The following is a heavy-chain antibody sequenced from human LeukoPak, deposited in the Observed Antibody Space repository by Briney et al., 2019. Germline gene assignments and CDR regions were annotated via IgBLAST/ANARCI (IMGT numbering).Heavy chain of an antibody. J-gene: IGHJ4*02. CDR2: IDWDDDK. D-gene: IGHD6-13*01. CDR1: GFSLSTSGMC. CDR3: ARISRSSSWYRVDY. Sequence: SGPTLVNPTQTLTLTCTFSGFSLSTSGMCVSWIRQPPGKALEWLARIDWDDDKYYSATLKTRLTISKDTSKNQVVLTMTNMDSVDTATYYCARISRSSSWYRVDYWGQGILVTVSS. V-gene: IGHV2-70*11.